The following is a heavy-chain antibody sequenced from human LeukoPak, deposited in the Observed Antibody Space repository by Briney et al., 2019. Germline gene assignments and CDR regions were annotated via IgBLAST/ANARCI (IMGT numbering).Heavy chain of an antibody. Sequence: ASVKVSCKASGGTFSSYAISWVRQAPGQGLEWMGRIIPILGIANYAQKFQGRVTITADKSTSTAYMELSSLRSEDTAVYYCARHLKRDYYSFYGWFDPWGQGTLVTVSS. J-gene: IGHJ5*02. CDR1: GGTFSSYA. D-gene: IGHD3-10*01. CDR3: ARHLKRDYYSFYGWFDP. CDR2: IIPILGIA. V-gene: IGHV1-69*04.